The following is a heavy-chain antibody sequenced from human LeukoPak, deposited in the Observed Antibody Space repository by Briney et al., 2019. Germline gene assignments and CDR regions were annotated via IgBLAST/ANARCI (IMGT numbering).Heavy chain of an antibody. CDR1: GFTFSNAW. V-gene: IGHV3-15*01. CDR2: IKSKTDGGTT. CDR3: TTDFGAAAIYYYYYYMDV. J-gene: IGHJ6*03. Sequence: PGGSLRLSCAASGFTFSNAWMSWVRQAPGKGLEWVGRIKSKTDGGTTDYAAPVKGRFTISRDDSKNTLYLQMNSLKTEDTAVYYCTTDFGAAAIYYYYYYMDVWGKGTTVTVSS. D-gene: IGHD2-2*01.